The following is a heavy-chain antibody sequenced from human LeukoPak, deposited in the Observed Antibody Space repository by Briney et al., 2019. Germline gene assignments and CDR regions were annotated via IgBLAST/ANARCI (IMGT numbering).Heavy chain of an antibody. CDR1: GGSISSYY. Sequence: SETLSLTCTVSGGSISSYYWSWNRQPPGKGLEWIGYIYYSGSTNYNPSLKSRVTISVDTSKNQFSLKLSSVTAADTAVYYCARTDDYGDYGDAFDIWGQGTMVTVSS. CDR2: IYYSGST. V-gene: IGHV4-59*01. D-gene: IGHD4-17*01. CDR3: ARTDDYGDYGDAFDI. J-gene: IGHJ3*02.